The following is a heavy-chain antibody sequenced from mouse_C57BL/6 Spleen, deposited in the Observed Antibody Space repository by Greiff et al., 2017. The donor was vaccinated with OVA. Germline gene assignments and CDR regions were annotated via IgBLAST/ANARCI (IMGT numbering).Heavy chain of an antibody. Sequence: EVKLVESGGGLVQPGGSLSLSCAASGFTFTDYYMSWVRQPPGKALEWLGFIRNKANGYTTEYSASVKGRFTISRDNSQSILYLQMNALRAEDSATDYCARYSSSEDYYAMDYWGQGTSVTVSS. CDR2: IRNKANGYTT. D-gene: IGHD1-1*01. CDR1: GFTFTDYY. V-gene: IGHV7-3*01. CDR3: ARYSSSEDYYAMDY. J-gene: IGHJ4*01.